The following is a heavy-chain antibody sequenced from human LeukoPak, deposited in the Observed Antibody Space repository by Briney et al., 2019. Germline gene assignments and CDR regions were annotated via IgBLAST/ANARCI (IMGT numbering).Heavy chain of an antibody. CDR3: ARGGLDDYGDYVDDY. D-gene: IGHD4-17*01. Sequence: PSETLSLTCTVSGGSISSGGYYWSWIRQHPGKGLEWIGYIYYSGSTYYNPSLKSRVTISVDTSKNQFSLKLSSVTAADTAVYYCARGGLDDYGDYVDDYWGQGTLVTVSS. CDR1: GGSISSGGYY. V-gene: IGHV4-31*03. CDR2: IYYSGST. J-gene: IGHJ4*02.